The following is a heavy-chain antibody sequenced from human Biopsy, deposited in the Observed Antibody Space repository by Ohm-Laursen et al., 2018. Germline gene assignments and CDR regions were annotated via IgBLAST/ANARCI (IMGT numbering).Heavy chain of an antibody. CDR1: GGSISSGNDY. CDR2: IYYSGST. V-gene: IGHV4-31*11. Sequence: TLSLTCAVSGGSISSGNDYWSWIRQHPGKGLEWIGYIYYSGSTYYTPSLKSRVIISLDTSKNQFSLKLSSVIAADTAVYFCARADPPLFYYGSGSSNWFDPWGQGTLVTVSS. D-gene: IGHD3-10*01. J-gene: IGHJ5*02. CDR3: ARADPPLFYYGSGSSNWFDP.